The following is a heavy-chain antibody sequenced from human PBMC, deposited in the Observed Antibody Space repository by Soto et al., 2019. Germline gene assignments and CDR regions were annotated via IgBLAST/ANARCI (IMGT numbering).Heavy chain of an antibody. V-gene: IGHV3-53*01. Sequence: PGGSLRLSCAASGFTVSSNYMSWVRQAPGKGLEWVSVIYSGGSTYYADSVKGRFTISRDNSKNTLYLQMNSLRAEDTAVYYCARSFGGPAAPDAFDIWGQGTMVTVSS. CDR3: ARSFGGPAAPDAFDI. CDR1: GFTVSSNY. D-gene: IGHD6-13*01. J-gene: IGHJ3*02. CDR2: IYSGGST.